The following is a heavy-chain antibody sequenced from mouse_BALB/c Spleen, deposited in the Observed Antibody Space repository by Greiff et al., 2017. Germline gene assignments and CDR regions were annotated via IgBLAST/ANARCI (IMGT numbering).Heavy chain of an antibody. CDR1: GFTFSSFG. V-gene: IGHV5-17*02. D-gene: IGHD1-1*01. J-gene: IGHJ1*01. CDR3: ARKVVEGYFDV. CDR2: ISSGSSTI. Sequence: EVQLVESGGGLVQPGGSRKLSCAASGFTFSSFGMHWVRQAPEKGLEWVAYISSGSSTIYYADTVKGRFTISRDNPKNTLFLQMTSLRSEDTAMYYCARKVVEGYFDVWGAGTTVTVSS.